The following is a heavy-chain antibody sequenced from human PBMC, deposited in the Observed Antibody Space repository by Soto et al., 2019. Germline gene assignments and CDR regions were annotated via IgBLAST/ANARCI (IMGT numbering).Heavy chain of an antibody. CDR2: ITSSSSTI. D-gene: IGHD6-13*01. CDR1: GFTFIGYT. Sequence: TGGSLILSCAASGFTFIGYTMNWVRQAPGKGLEWVSYITSSSSTIYYADSVKGRFTISRDNAKNSLYLQMNSLRDEDTAVYYCARTLAAAAYYYYYGMDVWGQGTTVTVSS. V-gene: IGHV3-48*02. J-gene: IGHJ6*02. CDR3: ARTLAAAAYYYYYGMDV.